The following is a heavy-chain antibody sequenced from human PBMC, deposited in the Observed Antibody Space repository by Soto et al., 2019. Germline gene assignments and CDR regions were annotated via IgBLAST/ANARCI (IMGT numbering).Heavy chain of an antibody. CDR2: ISGYNGNT. Sequence: QVQLVQSGAEVKKPGASVTVSCKTSGYTFSNYGINWVRQAPGQGLEWMGGISGYNGNTNYAQTVQGRGTMTTDTTTGKVYMEQRSLKSDDTAIFYCSGFIMVGGGVDPNYYHGMDVWGQGTTVTVSS. V-gene: IGHV1-18*01. D-gene: IGHD3-10*01. CDR3: SGFIMVGGGVDPNYYHGMDV. CDR1: GYTFSNYG. J-gene: IGHJ6*02.